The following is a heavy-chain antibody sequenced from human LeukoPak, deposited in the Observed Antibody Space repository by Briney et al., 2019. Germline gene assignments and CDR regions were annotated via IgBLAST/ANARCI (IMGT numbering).Heavy chain of an antibody. CDR1: GFIFSSYA. V-gene: IGHV3-30*01. J-gene: IGHJ4*02. CDR2: ISYDGSNK. D-gene: IGHD3-10*01. Sequence: PGGSLRLSCAASGFIFSSYAMHWVRQAPGKGLEWVAVISYDGSNKYYADSVKGRFTISRDNSKNTLYLQMNSLRAEDTAVYYCARALYGSGSYSDYWGQGTLVTVSS. CDR3: ARALYGSGSYSDY.